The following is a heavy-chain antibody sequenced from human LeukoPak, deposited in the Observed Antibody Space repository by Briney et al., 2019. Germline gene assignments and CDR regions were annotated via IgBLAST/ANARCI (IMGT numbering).Heavy chain of an antibody. CDR2: INPNSGGT. CDR1: GYTFTDYY. CDR3: ARGDCTTTSCYNYDH. D-gene: IGHD2-2*01. Sequence: GASVKVSCKASGYTFTDYYMHWVRQAPGQGLEWMGWINPNSGGTYYAQKFQGRVTVTRATSISTAYMELSGLRSDDTAVYFCARGDCTTTSCYNYDHWGQGTLVTVSS. J-gene: IGHJ4*02. V-gene: IGHV1-2*02.